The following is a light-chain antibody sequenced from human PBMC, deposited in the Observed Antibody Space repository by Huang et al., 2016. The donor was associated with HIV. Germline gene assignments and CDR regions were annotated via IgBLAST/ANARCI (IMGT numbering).Light chain of an antibody. CDR1: ESVANF. CDR2: DAS. CDR3: QQRSSWYT. J-gene: IGKJ2*01. V-gene: IGKV3-11*01. Sequence: EIVLTQSPATLSLSPGERATLSCRASESVANFLAWYQQKPGQAPRLLNYDASNRAAGIPTRFSGSGSGTDFTLTISRLEPEDFAIYYYQQRSSWYTFGQGTKVEIK.